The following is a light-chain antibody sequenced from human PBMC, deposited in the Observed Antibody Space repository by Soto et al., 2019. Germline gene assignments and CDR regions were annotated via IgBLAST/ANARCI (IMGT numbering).Light chain of an antibody. CDR1: QSISDT. J-gene: IGKJ1*01. CDR2: GAS. Sequence: EIGMTQSPATLSVSPGGRATLSCRASQSISDTLAWYQQKPGQAPRLLIYGASTRAPGFPARFSGSGSGTDFTLTISRLEPEDFAVYYCQQYGSSGTFGQGTRWIS. CDR3: QQYGSSGT. V-gene: IGKV3-15*01.